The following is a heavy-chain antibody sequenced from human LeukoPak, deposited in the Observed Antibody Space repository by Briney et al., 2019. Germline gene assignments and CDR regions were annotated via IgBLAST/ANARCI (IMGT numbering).Heavy chain of an antibody. J-gene: IGHJ4*02. CDR1: GFTFSSYS. Sequence: PGGSLRLSCAASGFTFSSYSMNWVRQAPGKGLEWVSSISSSSYIYYADSVKGRFTISRDNAKNSLYLQMNSLRAEDTAVYYCARDNPWGAFDYWGQGTLVTVSS. D-gene: IGHD1-26*01. CDR2: ISSSSYI. V-gene: IGHV3-21*01. CDR3: ARDNPWGAFDY.